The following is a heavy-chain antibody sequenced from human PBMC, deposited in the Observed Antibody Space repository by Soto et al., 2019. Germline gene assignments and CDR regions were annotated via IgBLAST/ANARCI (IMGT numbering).Heavy chain of an antibody. CDR1: GGTFSSYA. Sequence: SVKVSCKASGGTFSSYAISWVRQAPGQGLEWMGGIIPIFGTANYAQKFQGRVTITADESTSTAYMELSSLRSEDTAVYYCARGCSSTSCSYIYPGYYFDYWGQGTLVTVSS. V-gene: IGHV1-69*13. D-gene: IGHD2-2*01. CDR2: IIPIFGTA. J-gene: IGHJ4*02. CDR3: ARGCSSTSCSYIYPGYYFDY.